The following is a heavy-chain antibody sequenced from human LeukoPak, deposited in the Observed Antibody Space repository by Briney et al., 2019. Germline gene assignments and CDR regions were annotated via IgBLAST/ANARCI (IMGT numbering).Heavy chain of an antibody. V-gene: IGHV4-4*07. J-gene: IGHJ4*02. CDR1: GGSISGYY. Sequence: SETLSLTCTVSGGSISGYYWSWIRQPAGQGLEWIGRIYTNGDTKFNPSLKSRVTMSVDTSKNQLSLKLRPVTAADTAVYYCARAAGAAGGQYFDYCGQGTLVTVSS. D-gene: IGHD6-13*01. CDR2: IYTNGDT. CDR3: ARAAGAAGGQYFDY.